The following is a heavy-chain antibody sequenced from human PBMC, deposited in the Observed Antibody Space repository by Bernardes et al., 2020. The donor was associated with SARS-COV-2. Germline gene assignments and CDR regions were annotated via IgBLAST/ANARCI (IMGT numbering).Heavy chain of an antibody. CDR3: AKDQTSFNRRYDALDV. Sequence: GRSLRLSCTTFGVLFNNYAVTWVRQAPGKGLEWVSSIGCGPEDKYYAGAVKGRFTVARDDSRSTLFLQMNSLRVEDTAMYYCAKDQTSFNRRYDALDVWGQGTMVTVSS. J-gene: IGHJ3*01. CDR2: IGCGPEDK. D-gene: IGHD1-7*01. CDR1: GVLFNNYA. V-gene: IGHV3-23*01.